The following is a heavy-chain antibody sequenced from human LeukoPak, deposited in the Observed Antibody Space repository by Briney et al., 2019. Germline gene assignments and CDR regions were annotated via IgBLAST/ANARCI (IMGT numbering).Heavy chain of an antibody. J-gene: IGHJ6*02. D-gene: IGHD3-10*01. CDR1: GGSISSYY. V-gene: IGHV4-59*01. Sequence: SETLSLACTVSGGSISSYYWNWIRQPPGKGLEWIGYMYSSGGTNYNPSLMGRVTISVDTSRNQFSLRLSSVTAADTAMYYCARGQRFGETRANYYYGMDVWGQGTTVTVSS. CDR3: ARGQRFGETRANYYYGMDV. CDR2: MYSSGGT.